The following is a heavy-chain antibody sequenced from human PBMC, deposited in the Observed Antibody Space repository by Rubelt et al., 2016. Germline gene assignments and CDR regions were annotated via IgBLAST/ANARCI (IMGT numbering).Heavy chain of an antibody. CDR3: ARSEIVVVPAARMDY. V-gene: IGHV3-23*01. D-gene: IGHD2-2*01. J-gene: IGHJ4*02. CDR2: ISGSGGST. Sequence: GKGLEWVSAISGSGGSTYYADSVKGRFTISRDNAKNSLYLQMNSLRAEDTAVYYCARSEIVVVPAARMDYWGQGTLVTVSS.